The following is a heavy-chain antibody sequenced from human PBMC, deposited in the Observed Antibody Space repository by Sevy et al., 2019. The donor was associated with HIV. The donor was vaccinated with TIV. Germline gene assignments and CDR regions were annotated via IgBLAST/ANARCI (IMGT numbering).Heavy chain of an antibody. D-gene: IGHD3-10*01. Sequence: GGSLRLSCAASGFILSSYELIWVRQAPGKGLEWVSYISRGSRIIYYADSVKGRFTVSRDDATNSFYLQMNTLRVEDTAFYYCARGRVPGATTLDYWGQGTLVTVSS. J-gene: IGHJ4*02. CDR2: ISRGSRII. CDR3: ARGRVPGATTLDY. CDR1: GFILSSYE. V-gene: IGHV3-48*03.